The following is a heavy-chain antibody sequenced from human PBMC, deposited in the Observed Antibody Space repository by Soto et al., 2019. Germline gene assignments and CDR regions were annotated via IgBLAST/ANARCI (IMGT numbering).Heavy chain of an antibody. CDR3: ARAVTIFGVVTNFQH. V-gene: IGHV4-34*01. J-gene: IGHJ1*01. CDR2: INHSGST. D-gene: IGHD3-3*01. Sequence: PSETLSLTCAVYGGSFSGYYWSWIRQPPGKGLEWIGEINHSGSTNYNPSLKSRVTISVDTSKNQFSLKLSSVTAADTAVYYCARAVTIFGVVTNFQHWGQGTLVTVSS. CDR1: GGSFSGYY.